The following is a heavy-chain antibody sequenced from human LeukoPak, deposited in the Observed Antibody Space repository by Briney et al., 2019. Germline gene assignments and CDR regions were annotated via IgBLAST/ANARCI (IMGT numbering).Heavy chain of an antibody. D-gene: IGHD3-16*01. Sequence: SETLSLTCTVSGYSISSGYYWGWIRQPPGKGLEWIGSIYHSGSTYSNPSLKSRVTISVDTSKNQFSLKLSSVTAADTAVYYCARGGGPLKGFDIWGQGTMVTVSS. CDR3: ARGGGPLKGFDI. CDR2: IYHSGST. V-gene: IGHV4-38-2*02. J-gene: IGHJ3*02. CDR1: GYSISSGYY.